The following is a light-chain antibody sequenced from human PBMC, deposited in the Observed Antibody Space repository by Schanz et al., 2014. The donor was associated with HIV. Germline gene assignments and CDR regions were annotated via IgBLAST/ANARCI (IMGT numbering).Light chain of an antibody. CDR1: SSNIGAGYD. Sequence: QSVLTQPPSVSGAPGQRVTISCTGSSSNIGAGYDVHWYQQLPGSAPKLLISGNSNRPSGVPDRFSASKSGTSASLAITGLQAEDEADYYCSSYSSEGSPYVIGTGTKLTVL. CDR2: GNS. V-gene: IGLV1-40*01. CDR3: SSYSSEGSPYV. J-gene: IGLJ1*01.